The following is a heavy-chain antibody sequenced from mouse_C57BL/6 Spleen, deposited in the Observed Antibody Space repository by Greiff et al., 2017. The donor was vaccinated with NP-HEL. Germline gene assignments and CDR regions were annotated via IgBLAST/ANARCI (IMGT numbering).Heavy chain of an antibody. V-gene: IGHV1-69*01. Sequence: QVQLKESGAELVMPGASVKLSCKASGYTFTSYWMHWVKQRPGQGLEWIGEIDPSDSYTNYNQKFKGKSTLTVDKSSSTAYMQLSSLTSEDSAVYYCARSRGYGYYFDYWGQGTTLTVSS. CDR3: ARSRGYGYYFDY. CDR2: IDPSDSYT. CDR1: GYTFTSYW. D-gene: IGHD2-2*01. J-gene: IGHJ2*01.